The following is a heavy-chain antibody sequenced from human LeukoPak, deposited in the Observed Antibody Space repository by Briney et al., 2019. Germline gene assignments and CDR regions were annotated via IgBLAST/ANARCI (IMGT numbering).Heavy chain of an antibody. CDR1: GGSISSYY. Sequence: PSETLSLTCTVSGGSISSYYWSWIRQPPGKGLEWIGYIYYSGSTKYNPSLKSRVTISVDTSKNQFSLKLSSVTAADTAVYYCAREPRYCSGGSCYCMDVWGQGTTVTVSS. V-gene: IGHV4-59*01. J-gene: IGHJ6*02. CDR3: AREPRYCSGGSCYCMDV. CDR2: IYYSGST. D-gene: IGHD2-15*01.